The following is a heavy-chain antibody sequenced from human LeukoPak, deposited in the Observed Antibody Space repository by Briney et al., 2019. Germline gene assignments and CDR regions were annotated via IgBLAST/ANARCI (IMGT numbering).Heavy chain of an antibody. CDR2: INAGNGNT. Sequence: ASVKVSCKASGYTFTSYAMRWVRQAPGQRLEWMGWINAGNGNTKYSQKFQGRVTITRDTSASTAYMELSSLRSEDTAVYYCARGTGYSYGYGFDYWGQGTLVTVSS. CDR3: ARGTGYSYGYGFDY. D-gene: IGHD5-18*01. V-gene: IGHV1-3*01. J-gene: IGHJ4*02. CDR1: GYTFTSYA.